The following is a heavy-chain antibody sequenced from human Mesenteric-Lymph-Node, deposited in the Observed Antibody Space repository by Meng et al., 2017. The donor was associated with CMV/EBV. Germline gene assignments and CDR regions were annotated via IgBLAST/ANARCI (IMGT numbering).Heavy chain of an antibody. CDR1: GLTVSSNY. CDR3: TRDSRYAFHI. CDR2: IYVDGNT. V-gene: IGHV3-66*01. J-gene: IGHJ3*02. D-gene: IGHD2/OR15-2a*01. Sequence: GESLKISCVASGLTVSSNYMSWVRQAPGKGLEWLSVIYVDGNTYYADSVKGRFTISRDNAKNTLFLQLNSLRAEDTAVYYCTRDSRYAFHIWGQGTMVTVSS.